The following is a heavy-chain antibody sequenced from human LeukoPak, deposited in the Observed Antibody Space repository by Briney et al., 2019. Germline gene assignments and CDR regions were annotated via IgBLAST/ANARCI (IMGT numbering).Heavy chain of an antibody. CDR2: IYTSGST. V-gene: IGHV4-4*07. D-gene: IGHD6-19*01. CDR1: GGSISSYY. CDR3: ARDAVAGLFDY. Sequence: SETLSLTCAVSGGSISSYYWSWIRQPAGKGLEWIGRIYTSGSTNYNPSLKSRVTISVDKSKNQFSLKLSSVTAADTAVYYCARDAVAGLFDYWGQGTLVTVSS. J-gene: IGHJ4*02.